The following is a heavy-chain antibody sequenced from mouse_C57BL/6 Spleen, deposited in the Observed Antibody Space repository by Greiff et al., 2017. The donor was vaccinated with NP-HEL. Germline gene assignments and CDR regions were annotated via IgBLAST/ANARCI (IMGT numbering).Heavy chain of an antibody. Sequence: VQLKQSGAELVRPGTSVTVSCKASGYAFTNYLIEWVKQRPGQGLEWIGVINPGSGGTNYNEKFKGKATLTSDKSSSTAYLQLSILTSEDSAVYFCARSFITTVVATPFDYWGQGTTLTVSS. CDR1: GYAFTNYL. CDR2: INPGSGGT. V-gene: IGHV1-54*01. D-gene: IGHD1-1*01. CDR3: ARSFITTVVATPFDY. J-gene: IGHJ2*01.